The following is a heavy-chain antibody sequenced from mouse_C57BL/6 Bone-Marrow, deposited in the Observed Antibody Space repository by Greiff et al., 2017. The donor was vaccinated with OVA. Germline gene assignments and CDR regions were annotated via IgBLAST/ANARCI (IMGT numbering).Heavy chain of an antibody. Sequence: VQLQQSGAELVRPGASVKLSCTASGFNIKDDYMHWVKQRPEQGLEWIGWIDPENGDTEYASKFQGKATITADTSSNTAYLQLSSLTSEDTAVYYWTRLLRYGYFDVWGTGTTVTVSS. CDR3: TRLLRYGYFDV. V-gene: IGHV14-4*01. CDR1: GFNIKDDY. CDR2: IDPENGDT. J-gene: IGHJ1*03. D-gene: IGHD1-1*01.